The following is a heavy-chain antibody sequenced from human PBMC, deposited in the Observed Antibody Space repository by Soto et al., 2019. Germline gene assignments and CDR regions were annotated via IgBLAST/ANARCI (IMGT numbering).Heavy chain of an antibody. Sequence: QVQLVQSGAEVKKPGASVKVSCKASGYTFTSYDINWVRQATGQGLEWMGWMNPNSGNTGYAQKFQGRVTMTRNTSISTAYMELSSLRSEDTAVYYCASGINYYASGDDAFDSWGQGTMVTVSS. J-gene: IGHJ3*02. D-gene: IGHD3-10*01. CDR2: MNPNSGNT. CDR1: GYTFTSYD. CDR3: ASGINYYASGDDAFDS. V-gene: IGHV1-8*01.